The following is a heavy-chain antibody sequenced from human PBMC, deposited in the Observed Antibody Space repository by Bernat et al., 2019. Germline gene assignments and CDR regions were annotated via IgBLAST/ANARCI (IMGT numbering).Heavy chain of an antibody. CDR1: GGSISSSSYY. D-gene: IGHD2-15*01. CDR2: IYYSGST. Sequence: QLQLQESGPGLVKPSETLSLTCTVSGGSISSSSYYWGWIRQPPGKGLEWIRSIYYSGSTYYNPSLKSRVTISVDTSKNQFSLKLSSVTAADTAVYYCARNYEGCSGGSCYLHFDYWGQGTLVTVSS. CDR3: ARNYEGCSGGSCYLHFDY. V-gene: IGHV4-39*01. J-gene: IGHJ4*02.